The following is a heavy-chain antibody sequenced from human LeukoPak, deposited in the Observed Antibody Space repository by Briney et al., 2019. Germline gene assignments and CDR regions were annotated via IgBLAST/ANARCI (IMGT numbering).Heavy chain of an antibody. V-gene: IGHV3-74*03. CDR3: TTAGHFDY. CDR2: VEGDGSTS. CDR1: GFTLRNYW. J-gene: IGHJ4*02. Sequence: PGGSLRLSCAASGFTLRNYWMHWVRQAPGKGLVWVSRVEGDGSTSTYADSVKDRFTISRDTAKNTLYLQMNSLRAEDTAVYYCTTAGHFDYWGQGTLVAVSS.